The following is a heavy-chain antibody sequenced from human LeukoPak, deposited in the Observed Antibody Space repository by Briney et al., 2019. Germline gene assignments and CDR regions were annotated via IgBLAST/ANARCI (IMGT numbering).Heavy chain of an antibody. J-gene: IGHJ4*02. CDR1: GFTFGNFG. D-gene: IGHD5-18*01. CDR2: ISGSGGST. Sequence: GGSLRLSCAAPGFTFGNFGMGWVRQAPGKGLECVSPISGSGGSTSYADFVKGRFTISRDNSKNTLYLQMNSLRPEDTAVYYCARGKDTGRQYNFDHWGQGILVTVAS. V-gene: IGHV3-23*01. CDR3: ARGKDTGRQYNFDH.